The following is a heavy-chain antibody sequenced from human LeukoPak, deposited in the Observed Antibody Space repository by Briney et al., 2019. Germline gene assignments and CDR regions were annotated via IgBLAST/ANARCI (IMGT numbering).Heavy chain of an antibody. Sequence: GGSLRLSCAASGFTFSSYWMTWGRQAPGKGLEWVANIGQDGSEKHYVDSVKGRFTISRDNAKNSLYLQMNSLRAEDTAVYYCSGGTYADYWGQGTLVTVSS. J-gene: IGHJ4*02. D-gene: IGHD3-16*01. CDR3: SGGTYADY. CDR1: GFTFSSYW. V-gene: IGHV3-7*01. CDR2: IGQDGSEK.